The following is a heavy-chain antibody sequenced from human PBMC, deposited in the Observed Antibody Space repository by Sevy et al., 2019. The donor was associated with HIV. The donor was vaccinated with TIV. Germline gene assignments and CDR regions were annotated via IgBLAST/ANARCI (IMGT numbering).Heavy chain of an antibody. J-gene: IGHJ3*02. CDR2: MNPNSGNP. V-gene: IGHV1-8*01. Sequence: ASVQVSCKASGYTFTSYDINWVRQATGQGLEWMGWMNPNSGNPGYAQKFQGRVTMTRNTSIRTAYMELSSLGSEDTAVYYGARVTTYEGAEGAFDIWGQGTMVTVSS. D-gene: IGHD3-22*01. CDR3: ARVTTYEGAEGAFDI. CDR1: GYTFTSYD.